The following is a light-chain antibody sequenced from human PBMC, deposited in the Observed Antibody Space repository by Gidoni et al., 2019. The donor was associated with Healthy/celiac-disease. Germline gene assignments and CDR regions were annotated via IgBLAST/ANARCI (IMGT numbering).Light chain of an antibody. CDR2: DAS. V-gene: IGKV3-11*01. CDR1: QSVRSY. J-gene: IGKJ4*01. CDR3: QQRSNWPLT. Sequence: EIVLTQSPATLSLSPGERATLSGRASQSVRSYLAWYQQKPGQAPRLLIYDASNLATGIPARFSGSGSGTDFTLTISSREPEDFAVYYCQQRSNWPLTFGGGTKVEIK.